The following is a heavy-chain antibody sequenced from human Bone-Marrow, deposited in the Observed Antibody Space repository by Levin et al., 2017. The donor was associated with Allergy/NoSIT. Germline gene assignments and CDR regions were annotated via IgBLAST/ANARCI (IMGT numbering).Heavy chain of an antibody. CDR2: ISSSGSTI. Sequence: GGSLRLSCAASGFTFSDYYMSWIRQAPGKGLEWVSYISSSGSTIYYADSVKGRFTISRDNAKNSLYLQMNSLRAEDTAVYYCARVGHRFWLGVDYYYYGMDVWGKGTTDTVS. V-gene: IGHV3-11*01. CDR1: GFTFSDYY. CDR3: ARVGHRFWLGVDYYYYGMDV. D-gene: IGHD3-3*01. J-gene: IGHJ6*04.